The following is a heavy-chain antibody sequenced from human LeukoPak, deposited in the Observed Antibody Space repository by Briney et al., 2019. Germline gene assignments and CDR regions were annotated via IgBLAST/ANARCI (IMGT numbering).Heavy chain of an antibody. CDR1: GYTFTGYY. Sequence: ASVKVSCKASGYTFTGYYMHWVRQAPGQGLEWMGWINPNSGGTNYAQKFQGRVTMTRDTSISTAYMELSRLRCDDTAVYYRASGGYSYGAAEFDYWGQGTLVTVSS. V-gene: IGHV1-2*02. CDR3: ASGGYSYGAAEFDY. J-gene: IGHJ4*02. CDR2: INPNSGGT. D-gene: IGHD5-18*01.